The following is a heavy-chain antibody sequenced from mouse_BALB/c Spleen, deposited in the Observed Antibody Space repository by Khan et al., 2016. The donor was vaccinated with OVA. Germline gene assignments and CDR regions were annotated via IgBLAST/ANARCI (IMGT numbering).Heavy chain of an antibody. CDR3: ARGGYWGFAY. D-gene: IGHD4-1*01. Sequence: VQLQQSGAELVKPGASVKLSCKASGYTFTSYDINWVRQRPEQGLEWIGWMFPGDGSTKYNENFKGKATLTTDKSSSTAYMQLSRLTSEVSGAYFCARGGYWGFAYWGQGTLVTVSA. J-gene: IGHJ3*01. CDR1: GYTFTSYD. V-gene: IGHV1-85*01. CDR2: MFPGDGST.